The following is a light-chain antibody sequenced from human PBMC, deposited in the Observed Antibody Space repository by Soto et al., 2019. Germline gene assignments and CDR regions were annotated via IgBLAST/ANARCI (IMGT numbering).Light chain of an antibody. CDR3: QQYGSAPPWT. CDR2: GAS. J-gene: IGKJ1*01. Sequence: EIVLTQSPGTLSLSPGDRATLSCRASQSVSSSYLAWYQQNPGQAPRLLIYGASSRATGIPDRFSGSGSGTDFTLTISRLEPEDVAVYYCQQYGSAPPWTCGQGTKV. CDR1: QSVSSSY. V-gene: IGKV3-20*01.